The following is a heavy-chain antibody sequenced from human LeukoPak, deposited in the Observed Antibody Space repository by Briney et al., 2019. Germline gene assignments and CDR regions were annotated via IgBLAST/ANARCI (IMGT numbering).Heavy chain of an antibody. CDR2: LHPADGET. V-gene: IGHV1-24*01. CDR1: GYRVTEVS. D-gene: IGHD4-17*01. Sequence: GSVKVSCKVSGYRVTEVSMNWVRQAPGKGLEWMGGLHPADGETVYAQNFQDRVSMSEDTSTDTAYMELSSLRSDDTAVYYCATAAPYMTTVIRGTFDIWGEGTMVTVSS. CDR3: ATAAPYMTTVIRGTFDI. J-gene: IGHJ3*02.